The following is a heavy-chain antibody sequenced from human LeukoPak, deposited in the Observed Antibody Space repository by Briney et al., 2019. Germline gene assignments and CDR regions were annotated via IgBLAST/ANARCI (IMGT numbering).Heavy chain of an antibody. J-gene: IGHJ6*02. Sequence: PGGSLRLSCAASGFTFSSYDMHWVRQATGKGLEWVSAIGTAGDTYYPGSVKGRFTISRENAKNSLYLQMNSLRAGDTAVYYCARDSRIYDYVWGSYRYGVDVWGQGTTVTVSS. CDR3: ARDSRIYDYVWGSYRYGVDV. CDR1: GFTFSSYD. D-gene: IGHD3-16*02. CDR2: IGTAGDT. V-gene: IGHV3-13*01.